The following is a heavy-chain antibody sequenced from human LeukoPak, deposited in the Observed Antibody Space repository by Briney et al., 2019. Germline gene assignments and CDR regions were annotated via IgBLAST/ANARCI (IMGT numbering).Heavy chain of an antibody. Sequence: PGGSLRLSCTASGFTFSDYAMYWVRQAPGKGLEGVAVISYDGSNKYYADSVKGRFTISRDNSKNTLYLQMNSPRSEDTALYYCARDQIKDAYNYDYFDYWGQGTLVTVSS. J-gene: IGHJ4*02. CDR2: ISYDGSNK. V-gene: IGHV3-30*04. D-gene: IGHD5-24*01. CDR1: GFTFSDYA. CDR3: ARDQIKDAYNYDYFDY.